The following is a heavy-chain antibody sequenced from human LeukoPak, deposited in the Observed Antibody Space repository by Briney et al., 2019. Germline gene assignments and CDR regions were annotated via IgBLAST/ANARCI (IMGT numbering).Heavy chain of an antibody. CDR3: AKDRVGYYDSSGWFDP. J-gene: IGHJ5*02. D-gene: IGHD3-22*01. Sequence: GGSLRLSCAASGFTFSTYAMSWARQAPGKGLEWVSGISSSGSGGNTYCADSVKGRFTISRDNSKNTLYLQMDSLRAEDTAVYYCAKDRVGYYDSSGWFDPWGQGTLVTVSS. CDR2: ISSSGSGGNT. V-gene: IGHV3-23*01. CDR1: GFTFSTYA.